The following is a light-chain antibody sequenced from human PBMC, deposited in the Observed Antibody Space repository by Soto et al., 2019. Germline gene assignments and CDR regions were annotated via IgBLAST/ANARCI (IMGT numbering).Light chain of an antibody. Sequence: DSKMPQSPSALSAPVGDSGTLTCRASQGLIDYLAWYQQRPGRVPRRLLYAASTLHTGAASRFSGSGAGTAFTLTISSLQPEDVATYYCQKYGTAPPTLGPGTKVEIK. CDR1: QGLIDY. J-gene: IGKJ1*01. CDR3: QKYGTAPPT. CDR2: AAS. V-gene: IGKV1-27*01.